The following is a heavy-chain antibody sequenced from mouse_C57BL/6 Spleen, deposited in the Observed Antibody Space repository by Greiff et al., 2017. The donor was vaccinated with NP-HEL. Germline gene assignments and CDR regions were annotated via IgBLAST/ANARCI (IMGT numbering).Heavy chain of an antibody. CDR3: ASAIYYDYDGSFDY. CDR1: GYSFTDYN. D-gene: IGHD2-4*01. CDR2: INPNYGTT. V-gene: IGHV1-39*01. Sequence: VQLKQSGPELVKPGASVKISCKASGYSFTDYNMNWVKQSNGKSLEWIGVINPNYGTTSYNQKFKGKATLTVDQSSSTAYMQLNSLTSEDSAVYYCASAIYYDYDGSFDYWGQGTTLTVSS. J-gene: IGHJ2*01.